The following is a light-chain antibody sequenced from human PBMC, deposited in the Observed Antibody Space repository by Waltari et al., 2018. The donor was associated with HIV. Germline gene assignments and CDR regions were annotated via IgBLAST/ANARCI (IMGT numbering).Light chain of an antibody. V-gene: IGLV3-1*01. CDR2: QDT. J-gene: IGLJ2*01. CDR3: QAWGINSVI. CDR1: KLGDKY. Sequence: SYGLSQPPSVPVSPGQTASITCFGDKLGDKYVSWYQQKTGQSPVLVVYQDTKRPSGIPDRFSGSNSGNTATLTISWTQAVDEADYYCQAWGINSVIFGGGTHLTVL.